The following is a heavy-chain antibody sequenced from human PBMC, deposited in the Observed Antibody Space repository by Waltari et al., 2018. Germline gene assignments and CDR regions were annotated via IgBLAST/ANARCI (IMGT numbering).Heavy chain of an antibody. Sequence: EVQLVESGGGLIQPGGSLRLSCAASGFTVSSNYMSWVRQARGKGLEWVSVSYSGGSTYYADSVKGRFTISRDNSKNTLYLQMNSLRAEDTAVYYCAGGRRDGYNFYDYWGQGTLVTVSS. V-gene: IGHV3-53*01. D-gene: IGHD5-12*01. CDR2: SYSGGST. CDR3: AGGRRDGYNFYDY. CDR1: GFTVSSNY. J-gene: IGHJ4*02.